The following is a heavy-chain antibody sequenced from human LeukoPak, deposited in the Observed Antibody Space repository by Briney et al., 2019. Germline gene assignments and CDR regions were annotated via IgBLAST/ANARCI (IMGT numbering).Heavy chain of an antibody. Sequence: SETLSLTCDVSGYSISSGYYWGWIRQPPGKGLEWIGSIYHSGTTYYNPSLKSRVTISVDTSKNQFSLKLSSVTAADTAVYYCARDNGSGSYYYYYYGMDVWGKGTTVTVSS. CDR3: ARDNGSGSYYYYYYGMDV. D-gene: IGHD3-10*01. CDR2: IYHSGTT. J-gene: IGHJ6*04. CDR1: GYSISSGYY. V-gene: IGHV4-38-2*02.